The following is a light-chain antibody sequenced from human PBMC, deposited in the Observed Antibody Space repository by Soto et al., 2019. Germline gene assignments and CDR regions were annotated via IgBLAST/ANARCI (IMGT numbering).Light chain of an antibody. CDR1: SSNIGAGID. CDR2: GNS. J-gene: IGLJ3*02. Sequence: QSVLTQPPSVSGAPGQRVTISCTGSSSNIGAGIDVHWYQQLPGTAPKLLIYGNSNRPSGVPDRFSGSKSGTSASLAITGLQAEDEADYYCQSYDSNLSGCVFGGGTKLTVL. CDR3: QSYDSNLSGCV. V-gene: IGLV1-40*01.